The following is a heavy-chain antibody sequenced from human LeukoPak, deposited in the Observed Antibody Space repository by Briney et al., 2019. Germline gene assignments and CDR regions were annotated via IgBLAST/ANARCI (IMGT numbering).Heavy chain of an antibody. CDR1: GFTFSNAW. J-gene: IGHJ4*02. CDR3: TTDSLRSRTTEDG. Sequence: GGSLRLSCAASGFTFSNAWMSWVRQAPGKGLEWVGRIKSKTDGGTTDYAAPVKGRFTISRDDSKNTLYLQMNSLKTEDTAVYYCTTDSLRSRTTEDGGGQGTLVTVSS. CDR2: IKSKTDGGTT. D-gene: IGHD1-7*01. V-gene: IGHV3-15*01.